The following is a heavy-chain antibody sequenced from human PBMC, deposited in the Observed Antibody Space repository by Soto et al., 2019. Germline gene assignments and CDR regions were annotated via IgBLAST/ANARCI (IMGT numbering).Heavy chain of an antibody. D-gene: IGHD6-19*01. CDR2: IYWDDDK. CDR3: AHRTITLLDGIAVAGLFDY. Sequence: SGATLVNPADTLTLTCTWCGFSLSTSGVGVGWIRQPPGKALEWLALIYWDDDKRYSPSLKSRLTITKDTSKNQVVLTMTNMDPVDTATYYCAHRTITLLDGIAVAGLFDYWGQGTLVTVCS. V-gene: IGHV2-5*02. CDR1: GFSLSTSGVG. J-gene: IGHJ4*02.